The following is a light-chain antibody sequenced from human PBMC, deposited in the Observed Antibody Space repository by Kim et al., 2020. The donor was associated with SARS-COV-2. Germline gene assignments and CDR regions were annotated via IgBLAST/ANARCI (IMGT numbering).Light chain of an antibody. Sequence: QSALTQPRSVSGSPGQSVTISCTGDSTDVGHYNYVSWYQQHPGKAPKLIIYDVTERPSGVPDRFSGSKSGNTASLTISGLQAEDEADYYCCSFADDSTWVFRGGAKLTVL. V-gene: IGLV2-11*01. CDR3: CSFADDSTWV. CDR2: DVT. CDR1: STDVGHYNY. J-gene: IGLJ3*02.